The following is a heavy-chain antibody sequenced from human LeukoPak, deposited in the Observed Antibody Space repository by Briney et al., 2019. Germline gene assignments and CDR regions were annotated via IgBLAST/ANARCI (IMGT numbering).Heavy chain of an antibody. CDR3: AKWDSSSWDLYHSYGMDV. D-gene: IGHD6-13*01. CDR2: ISYDGSDK. J-gene: IGHJ6*02. Sequence: GRSLRLSCTASGFTFSSYGMHWVRQAPGKGLEWVAVISYDGSDKYFADSVKGRFTISRDNSKNTLYLQMNSLTTEDTAVCYCAKWDSSSWDLYHSYGMDVWGQGTTVTVSS. CDR1: GFTFSSYG. V-gene: IGHV3-30*18.